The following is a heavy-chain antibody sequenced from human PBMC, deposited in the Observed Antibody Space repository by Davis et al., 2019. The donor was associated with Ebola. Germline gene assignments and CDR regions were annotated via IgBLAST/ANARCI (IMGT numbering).Heavy chain of an antibody. Sequence: SVKVSCKASGGTFSSYAISWVRQAPGQGLEWMGGIIPIFGTANYAQKFQGRVTITADKSTSTAYMELCSLRAEDTAVYYCAKDLAAVAGIYYYGMDVWGQGTTVTVSS. J-gene: IGHJ6*02. D-gene: IGHD6-19*01. CDR3: AKDLAAVAGIYYYGMDV. V-gene: IGHV1-69*06. CDR2: IIPIFGTA. CDR1: GGTFSSYA.